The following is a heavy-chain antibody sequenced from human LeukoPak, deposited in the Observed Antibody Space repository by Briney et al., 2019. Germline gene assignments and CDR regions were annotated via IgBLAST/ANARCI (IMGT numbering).Heavy chain of an antibody. Sequence: PSETLSLTCAVYGGSFSGYYWSWIRQPPGKGLEWIGEINHSGSTNYNPSLKSRVTISVDTSKNQFSLKLSSVTAADTAVYYCARLRGYWFDPWGQGTLVTVSS. CDR2: INHSGST. V-gene: IGHV4-34*01. CDR1: GGSFSGYY. J-gene: IGHJ5*02. CDR3: ARLRGYWFDP.